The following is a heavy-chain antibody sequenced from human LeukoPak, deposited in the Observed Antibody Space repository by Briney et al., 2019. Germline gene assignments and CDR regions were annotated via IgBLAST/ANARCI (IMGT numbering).Heavy chain of an antibody. D-gene: IGHD3-9*01. CDR3: AKVGLRYFDWLLSLFDY. CDR1: GFTVSSNY. V-gene: IGHV3-23*01. J-gene: IGHJ4*02. CDR2: ISGSGGST. Sequence: GGSLRLSCAASGFTVSSNYMSWVRQAAGKGLEWVSVISGSGGSTYYADSVKGRFTISRDNSKNTLYLQMNSLRAEDTAVYYCAKVGLRYFDWLLSLFDYWGQGTLVTVSS.